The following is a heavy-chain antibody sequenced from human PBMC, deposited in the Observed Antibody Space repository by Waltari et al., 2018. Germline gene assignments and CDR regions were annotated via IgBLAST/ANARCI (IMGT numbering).Heavy chain of an antibody. CDR1: GYSISSGYY. CDR3: ARGGQLVYYFDY. J-gene: IGHJ4*02. D-gene: IGHD6-6*01. CDR2: SYHSGST. Sequence: QVQLQESGPGLVKPSETLSLTCAVSGYSISSGYYWGWIRQPPGKGLEWIGSSYHSGSTYYNPALKSRVTISVDTSKNQFSLKLSSVTAADTAVYYCARGGQLVYYFDYWGQGTLVTVSS. V-gene: IGHV4-38-2*01.